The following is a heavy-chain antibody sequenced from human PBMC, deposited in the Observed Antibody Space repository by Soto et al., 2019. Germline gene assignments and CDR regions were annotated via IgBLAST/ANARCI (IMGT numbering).Heavy chain of an antibody. V-gene: IGHV3-48*02. CDR3: AREGGRHCSPTRCYNAFDI. CDR1: GFSFSAFS. Sequence: GGSLRLSCASSGFSFSAFSMNWVRQAPGKGLEWVSYISSTSSTIYYGDPVKGRFTISRDNAKNSLYLQMNSLRDEDTAVYYCAREGGRHCSPTRCYNAFDIWGQGTMVTVS. J-gene: IGHJ3*02. D-gene: IGHD2-2*02. CDR2: ISSTSSTI.